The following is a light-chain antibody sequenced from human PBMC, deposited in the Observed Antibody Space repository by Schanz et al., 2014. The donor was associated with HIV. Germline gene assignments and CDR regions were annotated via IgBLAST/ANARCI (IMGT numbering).Light chain of an antibody. CDR1: SSDVGSYNL. Sequence: QSALTQPASVSGSPGQSITISCTGTSSDVGSYNLVSWYQQHPGKAPKLILYDVGNRPSGVSSRFSGSKSGNTASLTISGLQPEDEADYYCIAYTSDTVLFGGGTKVTVL. CDR2: DVG. CDR3: IAYTSDTVL. V-gene: IGLV2-14*02. J-gene: IGLJ2*01.